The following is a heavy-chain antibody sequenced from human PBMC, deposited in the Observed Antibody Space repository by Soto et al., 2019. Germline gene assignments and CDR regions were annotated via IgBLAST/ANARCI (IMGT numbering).Heavy chain of an antibody. CDR2: ISHDSRDT. Sequence: QVELVESGGGLVKPGGSLRLSCAASGFPFSAFYMSWIRQAPGKGLEWLSYISHDSRDTNYADSVRGRFTISRDNAKNSLYLQMNSLRVEDTAVYYCVKGTRGMEVEDLWGQGALVTVSS. D-gene: IGHD1-7*01. J-gene: IGHJ5*02. CDR1: GFPFSAFY. CDR3: VKGTRGMEVEDL. V-gene: IGHV3-11*06.